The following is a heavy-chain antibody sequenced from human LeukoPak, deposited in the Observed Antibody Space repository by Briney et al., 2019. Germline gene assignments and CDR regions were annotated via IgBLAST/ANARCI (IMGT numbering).Heavy chain of an antibody. CDR1: GYTFTSYG. CDR3: ARGERTIFGVVPREFDY. J-gene: IGHJ4*02. Sequence: ASVKVSCKASGYTFTSYGISWVRQAPGQGLEWMGWISAYNGNTNYAQKLQGRVTMTTDTSTSTAYMELRSLRSDDTAVYYCARGERTIFGVVPREFDYWGQGTLDTVSS. D-gene: IGHD3-3*01. CDR2: ISAYNGNT. V-gene: IGHV1-18*01.